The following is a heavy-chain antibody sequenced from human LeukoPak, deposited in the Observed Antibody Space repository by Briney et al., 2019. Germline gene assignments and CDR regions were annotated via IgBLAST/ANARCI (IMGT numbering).Heavy chain of an antibody. V-gene: IGHV3-48*02. D-gene: IGHD2-15*01. Sequence: PGGSLRLSCAASGFTFSSYSMNWVRQAPGKGLEWISYIRSSSSTIYYADSVKGRFTISSDNAKNSLYLQMNSLRDEDTAVYYCARDWAYSFDYWGQGTLVTVSS. CDR1: GFTFSSYS. CDR2: IRSSSSTI. CDR3: ARDWAYSFDY. J-gene: IGHJ4*02.